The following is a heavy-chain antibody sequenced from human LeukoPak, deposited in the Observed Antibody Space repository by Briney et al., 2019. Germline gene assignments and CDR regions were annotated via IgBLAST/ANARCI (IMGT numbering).Heavy chain of an antibody. D-gene: IGHD5-18*01. Sequence: ASVKVSCKTSGYTFTSFXINWVRQATGQGLEWMGWMNPNNDNTGYAQKFQGRVTMTRNTSISTAYMELSSLRSEDTAVYYCAKRGHSYGDFDYWGQGTLVTVSS. V-gene: IGHV1-8*01. J-gene: IGHJ4*02. CDR2: MNPNNDNT. CDR3: AKRGHSYGDFDY. CDR1: GYTFTSFX.